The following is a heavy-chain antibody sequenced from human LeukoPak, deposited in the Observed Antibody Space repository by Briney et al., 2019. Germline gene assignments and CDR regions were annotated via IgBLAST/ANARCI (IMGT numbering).Heavy chain of an antibody. D-gene: IGHD2-2*03. J-gene: IGHJ4*02. V-gene: IGHV5-51*01. CDR3: ARHDSIGYCSSTSCPWPY. CDR1: GYSFTSYW. CDR2: IYPGDSDG. Sequence: GESLKISCKGSGYSFTSYWIGWVRPMPGKGLEWMGIIYPGDSDGRYSPSFQGQVTISADKSISTAYLQWSSLKASDTAMYYCARHDSIGYCSSTSCPWPYWGQGTLVTVSS.